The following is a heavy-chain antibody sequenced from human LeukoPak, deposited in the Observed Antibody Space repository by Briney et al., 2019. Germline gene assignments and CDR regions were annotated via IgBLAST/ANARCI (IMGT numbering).Heavy chain of an antibody. J-gene: IGHJ4*02. CDR3: ARQESIGVCDRGFDA. Sequence: SESLSLTCTVSGGSISSSSYDWGWIRQSPGTGLEWIGSINYSGRTFYNPSLKSRVTMSVDTSKNQLSLKVNFVTAADTALYYCARQESIGVCDRGFDAWGQATLVTVSS. CDR1: GGSISSSSYD. D-gene: IGHD3-3*01. V-gene: IGHV4-39*01. CDR2: INYSGRT.